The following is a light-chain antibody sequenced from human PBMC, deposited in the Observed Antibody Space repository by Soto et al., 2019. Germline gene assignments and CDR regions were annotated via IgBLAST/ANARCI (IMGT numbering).Light chain of an antibody. V-gene: IGKV1-5*03. Sequence: DIQMTQSPSTLSASVGDKVTTTCRASHRIKIWLGWFQQKPGKAPNLLIYQASTLRSGVPSRFSGSGSGTEFTLTITSLQPDDFATYFCQQYNSYPLTFGGGTKVEIK. CDR2: QAS. J-gene: IGKJ4*01. CDR1: HRIKIW. CDR3: QQYNSYPLT.